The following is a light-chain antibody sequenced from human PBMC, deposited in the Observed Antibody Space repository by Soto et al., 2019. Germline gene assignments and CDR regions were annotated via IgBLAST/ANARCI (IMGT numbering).Light chain of an antibody. CDR2: GNT. J-gene: IGLJ3*02. V-gene: IGLV1-40*01. CDR3: QSYDSSLSDWV. Sequence: QSVLTQPPSESGAPGQTVTISCTGSSSNIGSGYDVHWYQQLPGTAPKLLIYGNTNRPSGVPDRFSGSKSGTSASLAITGLQAEDEADYYCQSYDSSLSDWVFGGGTKLTVL. CDR1: SSNIGSGYD.